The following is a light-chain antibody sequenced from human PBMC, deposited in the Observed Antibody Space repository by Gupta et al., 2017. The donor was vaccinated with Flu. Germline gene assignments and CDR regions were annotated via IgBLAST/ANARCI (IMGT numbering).Light chain of an antibody. CDR2: DVT. V-gene: IGLV2-18*02. CDR1: SSDVGSYNR. CDR3: SSYTTSNTWV. Sequence: QSALTQPASVSGSPGQSITISCTGTSSDVGSYNRVSWYQQPPGTAHKLMISDVTKRPSGVPDRFSGSKSGNTASLTISGLQAEDEADYYCSSYTTSNTWVFGGGTKLTVL. J-gene: IGLJ3*02.